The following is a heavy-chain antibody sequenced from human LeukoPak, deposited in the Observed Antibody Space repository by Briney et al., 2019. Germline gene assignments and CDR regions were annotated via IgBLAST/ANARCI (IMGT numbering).Heavy chain of an antibody. CDR3: LRGDRRDY. V-gene: IGHV3-21*06. CDR2: IDSSGGYM. Sequence: GGSLRLSCEASGFTFNTYSMNWARQAPGKGLEWVSSIDSSGGYMFYADSVKGRFIISRDNAKDSLYLQMNRLRVEDTAVYYCLRGDRRDYWGQGTLVTASS. CDR1: GFTFNTYS. J-gene: IGHJ4*02.